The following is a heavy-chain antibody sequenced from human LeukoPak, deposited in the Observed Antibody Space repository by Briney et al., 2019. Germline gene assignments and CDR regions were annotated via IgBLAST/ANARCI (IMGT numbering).Heavy chain of an antibody. D-gene: IGHD5-12*01. CDR2: INNDGSTT. V-gene: IGHV3-74*01. CDR1: GFTFYG. Sequence: GGSLRLSGAASGFTFYGMHWVRQAPGKGLVWVSRINNDGSTTNYADSVKGRFTISRDNAKNTLYLQMNSLRAEDTAVYYCARDLVVATGPDYWGQGTLVTVSS. J-gene: IGHJ4*02. CDR3: ARDLVVATGPDY.